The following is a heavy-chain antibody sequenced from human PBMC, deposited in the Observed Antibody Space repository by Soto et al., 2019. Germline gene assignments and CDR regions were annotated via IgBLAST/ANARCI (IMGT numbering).Heavy chain of an antibody. J-gene: IGHJ5*02. CDR1: GYTFTSYD. CDR2: MNPNSGNT. Sequence: QVQLVQSGAEVKKPGASVKVSCKASGYTFTSYDINWVRQATGQGLEWMGWMNPNSGNTGYAQKFQGRVTMTRNTSISTAYMELSSLRSDDTAVYYCARAPPYCTNGVGYTEGWFDPWGPGTLVTVSS. CDR3: ARAPPYCTNGVGYTEGWFDP. V-gene: IGHV1-8*01. D-gene: IGHD2-8*01.